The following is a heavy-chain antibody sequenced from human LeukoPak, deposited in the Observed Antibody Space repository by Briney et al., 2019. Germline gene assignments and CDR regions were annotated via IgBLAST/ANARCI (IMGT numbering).Heavy chain of an antibody. J-gene: IGHJ4*02. Sequence: SETLSLTCAVYGGSFSGYYWSWIRQPPGKGLEWIGEINHSGSTNYNPSLKSRVTISVDTSKNQFSLKLSSVTAADTAVYYCARGLKQWLAYPFDYWGQGTLVTVSS. CDR3: ARGLKQWLAYPFDY. V-gene: IGHV4-34*01. D-gene: IGHD6-19*01. CDR1: GGSFSGYY. CDR2: INHSGST.